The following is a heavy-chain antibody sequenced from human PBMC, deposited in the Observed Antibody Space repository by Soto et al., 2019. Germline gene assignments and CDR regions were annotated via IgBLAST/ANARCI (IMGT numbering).Heavy chain of an antibody. J-gene: IGHJ4*02. CDR3: ARKWADYSWASMDY. V-gene: IGHV3-30*16. D-gene: IGHD5-18*01. Sequence: PGGSLRSPSVALGARFAHSTINWFGHAPREGLEWVAVMSYDGTNEYYADSVKGRVTISRDNSKSTVYLQMNSLTPEDTALYYCARKWADYSWASMDYWGQGTLVTVSS. CDR2: MSYDGTNE. CDR1: GARFAHST.